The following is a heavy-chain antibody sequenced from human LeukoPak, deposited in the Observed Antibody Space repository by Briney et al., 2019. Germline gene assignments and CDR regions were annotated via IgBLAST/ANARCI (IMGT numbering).Heavy chain of an antibody. CDR1: GDSFISHT. CDR3: AREYDSRARFDS. D-gene: IGHD4-11*01. Sequence: GGSLRLSCAGSGDSFISHTMIWVRQAPGKGLEWISYIGYSGSPIYYADSVKGRFGISRDDAMTSLYLHMNSLRAEDTAFYYCAREYDSRARFDSWGQGILVTVSS. V-gene: IGHV3-48*01. J-gene: IGHJ4*02. CDR2: IGYSGSPI.